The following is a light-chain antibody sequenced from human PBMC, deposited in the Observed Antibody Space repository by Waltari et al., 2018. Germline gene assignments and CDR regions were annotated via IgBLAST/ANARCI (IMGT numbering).Light chain of an antibody. Sequence: IVMTQSPATLSVSPGERATLPCRASQSVSSNLAWYQQKPGQAPRPLIYGASTRATGIQGRFSGSGSGTEFTFTISSLQSEDFAVYDCQQYNNWPRSFGQGTKVEIK. CDR1: QSVSSN. CDR2: GAS. J-gene: IGKJ1*01. V-gene: IGKV3-15*01. CDR3: QQYNNWPRS.